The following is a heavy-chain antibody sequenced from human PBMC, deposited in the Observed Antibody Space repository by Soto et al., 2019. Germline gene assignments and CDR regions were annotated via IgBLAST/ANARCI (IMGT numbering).Heavy chain of an antibody. CDR1: GDSVSSNSAA. V-gene: IGHV6-1*01. CDR3: ARELVLSEAVVRAFDI. Sequence: SQTLSLTCAISGDSVSSNSAAWNWIRQSPSRGLEWLGRTYYRSKWYNDYAVSVKSRITINPDTSKNQFSLQLNSVTPEDTAVYYCARELVLSEAVVRAFDIWGQGTTVTVSS. CDR2: TYYRSKWYN. D-gene: IGHD2-15*01. J-gene: IGHJ3*02.